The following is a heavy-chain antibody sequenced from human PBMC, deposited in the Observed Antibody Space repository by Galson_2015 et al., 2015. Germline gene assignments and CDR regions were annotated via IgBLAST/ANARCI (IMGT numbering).Heavy chain of an antibody. Sequence: SLRLFCAASGFTFSNYWMSWVRQAPGKGVEWVANIKQDGSEKYYVDSVKGRFTISRDNAKNSLYLQMNSLRAEDTAIYYCASQTWTGYFDYWGQGSLVTVSS. CDR1: GFTFSNYW. CDR3: ASQTWTGYFDY. J-gene: IGHJ4*02. D-gene: IGHD3-10*01. CDR2: IKQDGSEK. V-gene: IGHV3-7*03.